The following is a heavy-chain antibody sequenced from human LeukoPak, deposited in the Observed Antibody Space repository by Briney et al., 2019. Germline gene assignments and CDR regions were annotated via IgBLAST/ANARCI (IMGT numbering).Heavy chain of an antibody. CDR2: IYYSGST. CDR3: ARGPELRPINYFDY. D-gene: IGHD1-7*01. J-gene: IGHJ4*02. CDR1: GGSISSYY. Sequence: SETLSLTCTVSGGSISSYYWSWIRQPPGKGLEWIGYIYYSGSTNYNPSLKSRVTISVDTSKSQFSLKLSSVTAADTAVYYCARGPELRPINYFDYWGQGTLVTVSS. V-gene: IGHV4-59*01.